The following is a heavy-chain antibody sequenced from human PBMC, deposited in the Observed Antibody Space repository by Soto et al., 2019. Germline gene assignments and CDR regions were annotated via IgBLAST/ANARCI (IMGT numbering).Heavy chain of an antibody. Sequence: QVQLQESGPGLVKPSETLSLSCTVSGGSISSYYWSWFRQSPGKRMEWIGYVHHSWGSSYNPSLPSGVAISLDTSTSQFSLKVTSVTATDTAVYYCARQGFGPLHGLVDVWGQGTTVTVSS. CDR3: ARQGFGPLHGLVDV. CDR2: VHHSWGS. CDR1: GGSISSYY. J-gene: IGHJ6*02. V-gene: IGHV4-59*08. D-gene: IGHD3-10*01.